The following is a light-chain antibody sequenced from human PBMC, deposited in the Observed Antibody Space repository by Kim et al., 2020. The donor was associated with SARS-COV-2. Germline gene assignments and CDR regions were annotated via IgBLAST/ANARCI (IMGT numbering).Light chain of an antibody. CDR2: AAS. Sequence: ASVGDRVTITCRASQSISNYLAWYQQKPGKVPKLLLYAASTLQSGVPSRFSGSGSGTDFTLTISSLQPEDVATYYCQKYNSAPRTFGQGTKVDIK. CDR1: QSISNY. J-gene: IGKJ1*01. V-gene: IGKV1-27*01. CDR3: QKYNSAPRT.